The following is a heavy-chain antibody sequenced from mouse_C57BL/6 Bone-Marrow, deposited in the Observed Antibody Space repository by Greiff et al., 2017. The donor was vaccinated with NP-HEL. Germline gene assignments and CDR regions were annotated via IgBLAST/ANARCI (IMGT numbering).Heavy chain of an antibody. J-gene: IGHJ2*01. CDR2: IYPGSGNT. CDR3: ASPVYYDYGEVYFDY. Sequence: QVQLQQSGAELVRPGASVKLSCKASGYTFTDYYINWVKQRPGQGLEWIARIYPGSGNTYYNEKFKGKATLTAEKSSSTAYMQLSSLTSEDSAVYFCASPVYYDYGEVYFDYWGQGTTLTVSS. D-gene: IGHD2-4*01. V-gene: IGHV1-76*01. CDR1: GYTFTDYY.